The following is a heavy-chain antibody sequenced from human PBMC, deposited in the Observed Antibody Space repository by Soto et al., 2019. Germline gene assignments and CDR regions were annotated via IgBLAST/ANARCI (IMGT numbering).Heavy chain of an antibody. CDR2: IIPIFGTT. J-gene: IGHJ3*02. D-gene: IGHD1-1*01. V-gene: IGHV1-69*15. CDR3: AREGYTFGPGAVRGAFDI. Sequence: QVQLVQSETEVRKPGSSVKVSCRASGGTFGSNAISWVRQAPGQGLEWMGNIIPIFGTTKNAQNLQGRVTITADESTNTAYMELSSLRSEDTAIYYCAREGYTFGPGAVRGAFDIWGQGTMVTVSS. CDR1: GGTFGSNA.